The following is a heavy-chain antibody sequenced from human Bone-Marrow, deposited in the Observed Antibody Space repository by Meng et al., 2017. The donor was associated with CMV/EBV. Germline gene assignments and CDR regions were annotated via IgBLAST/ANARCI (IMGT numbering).Heavy chain of an antibody. CDR2: ISGSGGST. J-gene: IGHJ4*02. Sequence: GGSLRLSCAASGFTFSSYAMSWVRQAPGKGLEWVSAISGSGGSTYYADSVKGRFTISRDNSKNTLYLQMNSLRAEDTAVYYCANSVTYDSSGYFDDWGQGTLVTVSS. V-gene: IGHV3-23*01. CDR1: GFTFSSYA. D-gene: IGHD3-22*01. CDR3: ANSVTYDSSGYFDD.